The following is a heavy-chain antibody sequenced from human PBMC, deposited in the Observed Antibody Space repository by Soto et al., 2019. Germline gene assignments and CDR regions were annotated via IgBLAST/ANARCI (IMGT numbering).Heavy chain of an antibody. V-gene: IGHV2-5*02. CDR1: GFSLSTSGVG. J-gene: IGHJ4*02. Sequence: QITLKESGPTLVKPTQTLTLTCTFSGFSLSTSGVGVGWIRQPPGKALEWLALIYWDDDKRYSPSLRSRLTITRDTSKNQVVLTITNMHPLDTATYYCAHMSLQSQWVGYWGQGTLVTVSS. CDR2: IYWDDDK. CDR3: AHMSLQSQWVGY. D-gene: IGHD4-4*01.